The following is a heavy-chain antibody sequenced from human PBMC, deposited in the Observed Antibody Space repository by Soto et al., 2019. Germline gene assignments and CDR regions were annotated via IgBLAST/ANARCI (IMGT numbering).Heavy chain of an antibody. V-gene: IGHV1-2*04. CDR3: ARGLVRNFYYYYGKDV. Sequence: ASVKGSCKASGYTFTVYYMHWVRQAPGQGLEWMGWINPNSGGTNYAQKFQGWVTMTRDTSISTAYMELSRLRSDDTAVYYCARGLVRNFYYYYGKDVWGQGTTVTVSS. J-gene: IGHJ6*02. CDR2: INPNSGGT. D-gene: IGHD6-19*01. CDR1: GYTFTVYY.